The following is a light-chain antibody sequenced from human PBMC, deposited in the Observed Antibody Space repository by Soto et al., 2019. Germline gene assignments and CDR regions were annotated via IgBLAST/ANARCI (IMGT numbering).Light chain of an antibody. Sequence: EIVLTQSRATLSLSPGERATLSCRASQSVSSYLAWYQQKPGQAPRLLIYDASNRATGIPARFSGSGSGTDFTLTISSLEPEDFAVYYCQQRSNFWTFGQGTKVDIK. CDR1: QSVSSY. CDR2: DAS. CDR3: QQRSNFWT. J-gene: IGKJ1*01. V-gene: IGKV3-11*01.